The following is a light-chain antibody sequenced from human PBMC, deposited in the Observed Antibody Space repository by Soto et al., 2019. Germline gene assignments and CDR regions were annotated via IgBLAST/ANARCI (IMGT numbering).Light chain of an antibody. CDR1: SCDIGSYNR. CDR3: SSYTNINTRACV. CDR2: EVT. V-gene: IGLV2-14*01. J-gene: IGLJ1*01. Sequence: QSALTQPASVSGSPGQSITISCTGTSCDIGSYNRVAWYHQHPCKAPKLIIYEVTDRPSGVSNRFSGSKSGNTASLTISGLQAEDEAEYYSSSYTNINTRACVFGTGTKLTVL.